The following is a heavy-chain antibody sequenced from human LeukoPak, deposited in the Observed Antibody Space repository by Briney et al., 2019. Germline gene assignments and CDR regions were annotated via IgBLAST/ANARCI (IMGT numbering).Heavy chain of an antibody. CDR1: GFTFSSYS. CDR2: ISSSSIYI. Sequence: GGSLRLSCAASGFTFSSYSMNWVRQAPGKGLEWVSSISSSSIYIYYADSVKGRFTISRDNAKNSLYLQMNSLRAEDTALYYCAKVSLRDGYSFDYWGQGTLVTVSS. CDR3: AKVSLRDGYSFDY. V-gene: IGHV3-21*04. D-gene: IGHD5-18*01. J-gene: IGHJ4*02.